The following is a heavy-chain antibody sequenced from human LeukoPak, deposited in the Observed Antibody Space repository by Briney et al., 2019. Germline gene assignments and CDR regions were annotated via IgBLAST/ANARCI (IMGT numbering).Heavy chain of an antibody. CDR2: INPSGGST. Sequence: ASVKVSCKASGYTFTSYFMHWVRQAPGQGLEWMGIINPSGGSTSYAQKFQGRVTMTRDTSTSTVYMELSSLRSEDTAVYYCVRARYYYDSSGYGYFDLWGRGTLVTVSS. J-gene: IGHJ2*01. CDR3: VRARYYYDSSGYGYFDL. D-gene: IGHD3-22*01. V-gene: IGHV1-46*01. CDR1: GYTFTSYF.